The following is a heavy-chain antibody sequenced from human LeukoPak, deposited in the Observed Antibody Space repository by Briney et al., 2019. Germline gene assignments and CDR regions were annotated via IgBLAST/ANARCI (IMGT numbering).Heavy chain of an antibody. J-gene: IGHJ1*01. CDR1: GYNFTTYW. V-gene: IGHV5-51*01. Sequence: RGESLKISCKGSGYNFTTYWIGWVRQMPGKGLEWMGIIYPGDSDTRYSPSFQGQVTISADKSFSTAYLQWSSLKASDTAMYYCARRGIAVAGTPAEYFHHWGQGTLVIVSS. CDR2: IYPGDSDT. D-gene: IGHD6-19*01. CDR3: ARRGIAVAGTPAEYFHH.